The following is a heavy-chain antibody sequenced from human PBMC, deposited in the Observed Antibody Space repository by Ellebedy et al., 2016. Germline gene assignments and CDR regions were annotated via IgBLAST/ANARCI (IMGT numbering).Heavy chain of an antibody. CDR3: ARYGLSGTFDY. Sequence: GESLKISCAASGFTFSSYWMGWVCQAPGQGLEWVANIKNDESEKYFVDSVKGRFTISRDNAKNSVYLQMSSLRAEDTAVYYCARYGLSGTFDYWGQGTPVTVSS. CDR2: IKNDESEK. V-gene: IGHV3-7*03. CDR1: GFTFSSYW. D-gene: IGHD3-10*01. J-gene: IGHJ4*02.